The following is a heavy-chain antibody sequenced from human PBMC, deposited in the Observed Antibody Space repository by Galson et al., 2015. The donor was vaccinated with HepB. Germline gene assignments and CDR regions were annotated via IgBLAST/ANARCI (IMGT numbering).Heavy chain of an antibody. J-gene: IGHJ5*02. V-gene: IGHV3-48*04. CDR2: ISGHRNTI. D-gene: IGHD5-24*01. CDR3: ARERVMGWLQKSLGNLDP. Sequence: SLRLSCAASGFSISGYSMNWVRQAPGKGLEWLSYISGHRNTIYYTDAVKGRFTISRDNAKNSLFLQMYSLRVEDTAVYYCARERVMGWLQKSLGNLDPWGQGTLVTVSS. CDR1: GFSISGYS.